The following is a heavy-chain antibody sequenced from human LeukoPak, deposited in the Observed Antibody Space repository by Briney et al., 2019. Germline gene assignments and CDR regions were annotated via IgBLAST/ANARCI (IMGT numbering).Heavy chain of an antibody. CDR3: ARDIDLST. D-gene: IGHD5-12*01. CDR1: GFMFRDAA. V-gene: IGHV3-23*01. CDR2: IASSGLNT. J-gene: IGHJ3*01. Sequence: GGSLRLSCAASGFMFRDAAMTWVRQAPGKGLEWVSLIASSGLNTYYADSVRGRFTISRDNSKSTLSLQMNSLRIEDTAIYYCARDIDLSTWGLGTLVTVSS.